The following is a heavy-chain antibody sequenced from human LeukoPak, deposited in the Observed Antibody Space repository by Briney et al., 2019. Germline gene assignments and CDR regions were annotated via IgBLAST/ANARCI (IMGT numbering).Heavy chain of an antibody. J-gene: IGHJ4*02. CDR2: ISNSGSYT. D-gene: IGHD7-27*01. CDR1: GFSFSDNY. CDR3: AKTSGFFDY. V-gene: IGHV3-11*03. Sequence: GGSLRLSCAASGFSFSDNYMSWIRQAPGKGLEWVSYISNSGSYTNYPDSVKGRFTISRDNAKNSLHLQMNSLRDEDTAVYYCAKTSGFFDYWGQGTLVTVSS.